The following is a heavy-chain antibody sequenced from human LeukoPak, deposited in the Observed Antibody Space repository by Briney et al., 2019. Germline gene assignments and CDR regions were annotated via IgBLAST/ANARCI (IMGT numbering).Heavy chain of an antibody. J-gene: IGHJ3*01. Sequence: QPGGSLRLSCAASGFTFSSYWMSWVRQAPGKGLEWVANIKQDGSEKYYVDSVKGRFTISRDNAKNSLYLQMNSLRAEDTAVYFCARDNHDLWSGYYTGEAMDAFDVWGQGTMVTVSS. CDR3: ARDNHDLWSGYYTGEAMDAFDV. D-gene: IGHD3-3*01. CDR1: GFTFSSYW. V-gene: IGHV3-7*01. CDR2: IKQDGSEK.